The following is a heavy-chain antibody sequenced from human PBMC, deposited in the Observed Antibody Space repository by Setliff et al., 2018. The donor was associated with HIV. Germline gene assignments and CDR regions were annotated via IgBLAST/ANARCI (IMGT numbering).Heavy chain of an antibody. CDR2: IIPIFGTT. CDR1: GYTFTGYY. V-gene: IGHV1-69*13. Sequence: SVKVSCKASGYTFTGYYMHWVRQAPGQGLEWMGGIIPIFGTTNYAQNFQGRVSITADASTSTAFMELSSLRSEDTAVYYCARDNYYDSSGAIGYWGRGTLVTVSS. CDR3: ARDNYYDSSGAIGY. D-gene: IGHD3-22*01. J-gene: IGHJ4*02.